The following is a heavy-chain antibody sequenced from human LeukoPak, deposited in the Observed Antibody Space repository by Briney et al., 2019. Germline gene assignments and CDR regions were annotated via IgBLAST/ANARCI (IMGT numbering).Heavy chain of an antibody. CDR3: ARSSIIAAAGPYYFDY. CDR1: GFTFSSYA. J-gene: IGHJ4*02. D-gene: IGHD6-13*01. CDR2: ISYDGSNK. Sequence: GRSLRLSCAASGFTFSSYAMHWVRQAPGKGLEWVAVISYDGSNKYYADSVKGRFTISRDNSKNTLYLQMNSLRAEDTAVYYCARSSIIAAAGPYYFDYWGQGTLVTVSS. V-gene: IGHV3-30*04.